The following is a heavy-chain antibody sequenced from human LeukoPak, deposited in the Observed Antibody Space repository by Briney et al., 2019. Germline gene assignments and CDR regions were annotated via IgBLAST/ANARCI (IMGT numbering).Heavy chain of an antibody. CDR3: ARDDSRGFAY. CDR1: GFTFSSYW. J-gene: IGHJ4*02. D-gene: IGHD2-21*01. CDR2: INNDRSST. V-gene: IGHV3-74*01. Sequence: PGGSLRLSCAASGFTFSSYWMHWVRQAPGKGLVWVSRINNDRSSTSYADSVKGRFTISRDNAKNTLYLQINSLRAEDTAVYYCARDDSRGFAYWGQGTLVTVSS.